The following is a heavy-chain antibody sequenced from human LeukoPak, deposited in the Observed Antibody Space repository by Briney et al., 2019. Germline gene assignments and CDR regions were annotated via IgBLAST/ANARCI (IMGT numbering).Heavy chain of an antibody. D-gene: IGHD3-10*01. V-gene: IGHV4-34*01. J-gene: IGHJ4*02. CDR3: ARQATTMVRGQGFFDY. CDR2: INHSGST. CDR1: GGSFSGYY. Sequence: SETLSLTCAVYGGSFSGYYWSWIRQPPGKGLEWIGEINHSGSTNYNPSLKSRVTISVDTSKNQFSLKLSSVTAADTAVYYCARQATTMVRGQGFFDYWGQGTLVTVSS.